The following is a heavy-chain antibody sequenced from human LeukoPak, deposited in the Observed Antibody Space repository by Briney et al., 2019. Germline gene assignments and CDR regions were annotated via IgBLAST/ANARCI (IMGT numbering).Heavy chain of an antibody. J-gene: IGHJ4*02. D-gene: IGHD6-13*01. Sequence: GGSLRLSCAASGFTFSNYWMHWVRQAPGKGLVWVSRINIDGSGTNYADSVKGRFTISRDNAKNTLYLQMNSLRAEDTAVYYCARVGSSSSWYVLSYFDYWGQGTLVTVSS. CDR3: ARVGSSSSWYVLSYFDY. V-gene: IGHV3-74*01. CDR2: INIDGSGT. CDR1: GFTFSNYW.